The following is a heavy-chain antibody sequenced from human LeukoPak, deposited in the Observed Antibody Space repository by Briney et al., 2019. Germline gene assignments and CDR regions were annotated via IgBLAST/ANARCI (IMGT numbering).Heavy chain of an antibody. J-gene: IGHJ6*03. CDR2: IYYSGST. V-gene: IGHV4-59*01. Sequence: SETLSLTCTVSGGSISSYYWSWIRQPPGKGLEWIGYIYYSGSTNYNPSLKSRVTISVDTSKNQFSLKLSSVTAADTAVYYCARHGDLLAAAGTGYYYYMDVWGKGTTVTVSS. D-gene: IGHD6-13*01. CDR1: GGSISSYY. CDR3: ARHGDLLAAAGTGYYYYMDV.